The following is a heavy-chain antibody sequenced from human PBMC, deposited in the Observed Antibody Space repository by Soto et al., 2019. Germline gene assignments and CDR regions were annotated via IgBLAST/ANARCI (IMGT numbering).Heavy chain of an antibody. J-gene: IGHJ5*02. V-gene: IGHV3-23*01. CDR2: ISAGGGSP. CDR3: VKHAEYQLVSWCDP. Sequence: EVQLLESGGGLVQPGGSLRLSCAASGYSFSTYAMSWVRQSPRKGLEWVSGISAGGGSPFIADSVKGRFIISRDNAKDTLYLQMNSLAGEDTAIYYCVKHAEYQLVSWCDPWGQGTLVTVSS. CDR1: GYSFSTYA. D-gene: IGHD6-6*01.